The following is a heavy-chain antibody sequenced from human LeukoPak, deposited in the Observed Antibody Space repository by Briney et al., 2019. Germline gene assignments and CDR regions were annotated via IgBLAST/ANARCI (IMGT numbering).Heavy chain of an antibody. D-gene: IGHD6-13*01. CDR3: ARAEYIAAAGTPFDY. V-gene: IGHV4-4*02. Sequence: SETLSLTCAVSGGSISSSNWWSWVRQPPGKGLEWIGEIYHSGSTNYNPSLKSRVTISVDKSKNQFSLKLSSVTAADTAVYYCARAEYIAAAGTPFDYWGQGTLVTVSS. CDR1: GGSISSSNW. CDR2: IYHSGST. J-gene: IGHJ4*02.